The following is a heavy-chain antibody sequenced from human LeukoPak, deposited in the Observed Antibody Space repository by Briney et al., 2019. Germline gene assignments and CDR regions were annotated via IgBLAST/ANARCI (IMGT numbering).Heavy chain of an antibody. CDR3: AREDRWMGGFDY. V-gene: IGHV3-66*01. CDR2: IYSADTT. CDR1: GFTVSSDY. D-gene: IGHD2-15*01. Sequence: GGSLRLSCAASGFTVSSDYMTWVRQAPGKGLEWVSIIYSADTTYYADSVRGRFTISRDNSKNTPYLQMNSLRAEDSAVYCCAREDRWMGGFDYWGQGTLVTVSS. J-gene: IGHJ4*02.